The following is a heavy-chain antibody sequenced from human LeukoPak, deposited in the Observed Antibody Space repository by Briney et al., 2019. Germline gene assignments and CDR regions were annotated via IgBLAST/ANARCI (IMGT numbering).Heavy chain of an antibody. CDR2: IYYSGST. D-gene: IGHD4-23*01. Sequence: SETLSLTCTVSGGSISSSSYYWGWIRQPPGKGLEWIGSIYYSGSTYYNPSLKSRVTISVDTSKNQFSLKLSSVTAADTAVYYCASRTPDSMTGAFDIWGQGTMVTVSS. J-gene: IGHJ3*02. CDR1: GGSISSSSYY. V-gene: IGHV4-39*07. CDR3: ASRTPDSMTGAFDI.